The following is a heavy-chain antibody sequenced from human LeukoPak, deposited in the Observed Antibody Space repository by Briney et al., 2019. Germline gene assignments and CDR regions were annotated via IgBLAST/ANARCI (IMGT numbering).Heavy chain of an antibody. CDR3: TRVKFGSYSPSDY. CDR2: INSDGSST. D-gene: IGHD1-26*01. Sequence: PGGSLRLSCAASGFTFSSYWMHWVRQAPGKGLVWVSRINSDGSSTSYADSVKGRFTISRDNAKNTLYLQMNSLRAEDTAVYYCTRVKFGSYSPSDYWGQGTLVTVSS. V-gene: IGHV3-74*01. J-gene: IGHJ4*02. CDR1: GFTFSSYW.